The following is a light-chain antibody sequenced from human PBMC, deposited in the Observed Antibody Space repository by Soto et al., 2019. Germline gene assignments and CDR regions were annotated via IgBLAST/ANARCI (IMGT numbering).Light chain of an antibody. J-gene: IGLJ2*01. CDR3: AAWNDSLTGVV. Sequence: QSVLTQPPSASGTPGQRVTISCSGSSSTIGSKTLNWYQQVPGSAPKLLIYTTNQRPSGVPDRFSGSKSGTSASLVISGLQSEAEADYYCAAWNDSLTGVVFGVGTKLTVL. CDR1: SSTIGSKT. CDR2: TTN. V-gene: IGLV1-44*01.